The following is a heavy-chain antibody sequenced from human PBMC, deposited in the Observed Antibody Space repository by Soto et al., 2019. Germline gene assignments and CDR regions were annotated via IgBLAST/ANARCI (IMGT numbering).Heavy chain of an antibody. D-gene: IGHD4-17*01. CDR2: IWYDGSNK. CDR1: GFTFSSYG. CDR3: AREEVELRWYYYYGMDV. J-gene: IGHJ6*02. Sequence: QVQLVESGGGVVQPGRSLRLSCAASGFTFSSYGMHWVRQAPGKGLEWVAVIWYDGSNKYYADSVKGRFTISRDNSKNTLYLQMNSLRAEDTAVDYCAREEVELRWYYYYGMDVWGQGTTVTVSS. V-gene: IGHV3-33*01.